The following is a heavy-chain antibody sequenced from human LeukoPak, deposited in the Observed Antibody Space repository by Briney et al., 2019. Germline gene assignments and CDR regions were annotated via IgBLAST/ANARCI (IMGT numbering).Heavy chain of an antibody. CDR3: ANDGSTSGSYWGHFDY. Sequence: GGSLRLSCAASEFTFSSYAMSWVRQAPGKGLEWVSAISGSGGSTYYADSVKGRFTISRDNSKNTLYLQMNSLRAEDTAAYYCANDGSTSGSYWGHFDYWGQGTLVTVSS. V-gene: IGHV3-23*01. CDR1: EFTFSSYA. D-gene: IGHD1-26*01. CDR2: ISGSGGST. J-gene: IGHJ4*02.